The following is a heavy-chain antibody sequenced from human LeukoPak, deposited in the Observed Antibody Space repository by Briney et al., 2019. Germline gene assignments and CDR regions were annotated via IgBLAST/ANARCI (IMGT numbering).Heavy chain of an antibody. CDR1: GFTFSNYA. V-gene: IGHV3-23*01. J-gene: IGHJ4*02. Sequence: QTGGSLRLSCVVSGFTFSNYAMSWVRQAPGKGLEWVSTIINSGGSTYYADSVKGRFTISRDNAKNSLYLQMNSLRAEDTALYYCAKERYSSGWTVDFDYWGQGTLVTVSS. D-gene: IGHD6-19*01. CDR3: AKERYSSGWTVDFDY. CDR2: IINSGGST.